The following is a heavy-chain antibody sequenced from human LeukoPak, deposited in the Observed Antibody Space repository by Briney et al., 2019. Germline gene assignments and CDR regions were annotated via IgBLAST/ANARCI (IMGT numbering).Heavy chain of an antibody. CDR2: INHSGST. J-gene: IGHJ4*02. Sequence: SETLSLTCAVYGGSFSGYYWSWIRQPPGKGLEWIGEINHSGSTNYNPSLKSRVTISVDTSKNQFSLKLSSVTAADTAVYYCAREVGYYGSGTTDDYFDYWGQGTLVTVSS. V-gene: IGHV4-34*01. CDR1: GGSFSGYY. CDR3: AREVGYYGSGTTDDYFDY. D-gene: IGHD3-10*01.